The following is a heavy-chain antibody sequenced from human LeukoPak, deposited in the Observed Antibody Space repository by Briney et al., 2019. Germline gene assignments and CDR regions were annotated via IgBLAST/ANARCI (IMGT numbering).Heavy chain of an antibody. CDR2: IYYSGST. CDR3: ARAAVGHDAFDI. CDR1: GGSISSGGYY. Sequence: SQTLSLTCTVSGGSISSGGYYWSWIRQHPGKGLEWIGYIYYSGSTNYNPSLKSRVTISVDTSKNQFSLKLSSVTAADTAVYYCARAAVGHDAFDIWGQGTMVTVSS. D-gene: IGHD6-13*01. J-gene: IGHJ3*02. V-gene: IGHV4-31*03.